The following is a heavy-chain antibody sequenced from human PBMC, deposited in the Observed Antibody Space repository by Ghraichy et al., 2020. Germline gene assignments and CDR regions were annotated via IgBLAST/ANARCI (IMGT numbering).Heavy chain of an antibody. V-gene: IGHV3-21*01. Sequence: GESLNISCEASGFNFGISNMNWVRQAPGKGLEWISSISSGTSSKYYADSVRGRFTISRDNAQNALFLDLNRLRVEDTALYYCARDLPYHYGMDVWGRGTTVVVSS. CDR3: ARDLPYHYGMDV. CDR1: GFNFGISN. D-gene: IGHD2-2*01. J-gene: IGHJ6*02. CDR2: ISSGTSSK.